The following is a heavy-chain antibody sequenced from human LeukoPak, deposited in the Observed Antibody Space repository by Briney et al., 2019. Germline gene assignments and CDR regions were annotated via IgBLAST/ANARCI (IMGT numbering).Heavy chain of an antibody. J-gene: IGHJ2*01. D-gene: IGHD3-22*01. V-gene: IGHV1-18*01. CDR1: GYTFTSYG. CDR2: ISAYNGNT. CDR3: ARDNWAPTRAYYYDNSGYQGSDWYFDL. Sequence: ASVKVSCKASGYTFTSYGISWVRQAPGQGLEWMGWISAYNGNTNYAQKLQGRVTMTTDTSTSTAYMELRSLRSDDTAVYYCARDNWAPTRAYYYDNSGYQGSDWYFDLWGRGTLVTVSS.